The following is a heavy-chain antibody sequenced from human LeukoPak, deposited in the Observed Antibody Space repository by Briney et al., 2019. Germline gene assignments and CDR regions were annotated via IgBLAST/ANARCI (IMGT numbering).Heavy chain of an antibody. CDR1: GLTFSSYA. V-gene: IGHV3-23*01. CDR3: AKGAVESLDYYFYMEV. J-gene: IGHJ6*03. Sequence: GGSLRLSCVASGLTFSSYAMNWVRQAPGRGLQWVSSISGSGGTTYIADSVKGRFTISRHNSKNTLFLEMNSLRVEDTALYYCAKGAVESLDYYFYMEVWGTGTTVTVSS. CDR2: ISGSGGTT.